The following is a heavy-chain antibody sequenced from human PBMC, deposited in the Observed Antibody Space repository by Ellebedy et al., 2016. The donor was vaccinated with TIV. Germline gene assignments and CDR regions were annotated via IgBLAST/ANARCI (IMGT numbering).Heavy chain of an antibody. D-gene: IGHD5-18*01. CDR2: IYYSGSA. CDR3: ARDYSDGFNP. J-gene: IGHJ5*02. CDR1: NGSISSSRHY. Sequence: SETLSLTXTVSNGSISSSRHYWGWIRQPPGKGLEWIGSIYYSGSAYYNLSLKSRVAISVDTSKNQFSLKLTSVTAADTALYYCARDYSDGFNPWGQGILVTVSS. V-gene: IGHV4-39*02.